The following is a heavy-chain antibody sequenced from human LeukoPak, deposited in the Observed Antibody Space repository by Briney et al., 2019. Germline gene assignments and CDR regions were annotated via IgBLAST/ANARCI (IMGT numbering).Heavy chain of an antibody. CDR3: AKAYSSGWRPGFFDY. D-gene: IGHD6-19*01. CDR1: GFTFSSYS. Sequence: GGSLRLSCAASGFTFSSYSMNWVRQAPGKGLEWVSSISSSSSYIYYADSVKGRFTISRDNSKNTLYLQMNSPRAEDTAVYYCAKAYSSGWRPGFFDYWGQGTLVTVSS. V-gene: IGHV3-21*01. CDR2: ISSSSSYI. J-gene: IGHJ4*02.